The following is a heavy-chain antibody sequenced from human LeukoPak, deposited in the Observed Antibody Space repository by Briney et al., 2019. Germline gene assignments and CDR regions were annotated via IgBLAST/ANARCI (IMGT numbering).Heavy chain of an antibody. CDR1: GYSISSGYY. Sequence: PSETLSLTCTVSGYSISSGYYWGWIRQPPGKGLEWIGSIYHSEITYCNPSLKSRVTMSVDTSKNQFSLKLSSVTAADTAVYYCARVWSVGASPYYFEYWGQGTLATVSS. CDR3: ARVWSVGASPYYFEY. V-gene: IGHV4-38-2*02. CDR2: IYHSEIT. J-gene: IGHJ4*02. D-gene: IGHD1-26*01.